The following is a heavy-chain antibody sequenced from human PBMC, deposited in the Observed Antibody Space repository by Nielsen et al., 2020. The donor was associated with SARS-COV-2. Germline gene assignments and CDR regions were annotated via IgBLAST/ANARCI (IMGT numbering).Heavy chain of an antibody. V-gene: IGHV2-26*01. CDR2: IFSNDEK. J-gene: IGHJ3*02. CDR3: ARIHFNYCDSSGYYHAFDI. Sequence: WIRQPPGKALESLAHIFSNDEKSYSTSLKSRLTISKDTSKSQVVLTMTNMDPVDTATYYCARIHFNYCDSSGYYHAFDIWGQGTMVTVSS. D-gene: IGHD3-22*01.